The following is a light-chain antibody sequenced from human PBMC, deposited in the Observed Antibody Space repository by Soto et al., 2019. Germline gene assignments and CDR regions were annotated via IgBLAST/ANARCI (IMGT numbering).Light chain of an antibody. Sequence: EIVMTQSPGTLSLSPGETATLSCRASQSVSSNYVAWFHQKPGQAPRLLIYGASSRATGIPDRFSGSGSGTDFTLTISRLEPEDFAVYYCQQYGSSRGLTFGGGTKVEIK. CDR2: GAS. V-gene: IGKV3-20*01. J-gene: IGKJ4*01. CDR3: QQYGSSRGLT. CDR1: QSVSSNY.